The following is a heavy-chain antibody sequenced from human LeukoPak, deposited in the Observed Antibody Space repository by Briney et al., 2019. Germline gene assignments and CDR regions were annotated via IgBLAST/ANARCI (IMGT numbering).Heavy chain of an antibody. V-gene: IGHV4-59*01. Sequence: PSETLSLTCTVSGGSISSYYWSWIRQPPGKGLEWIGYIYYSGSTNYNPSLKSRVTISVDTSKNQFSLKLSSVTAADTAVYYCARDHIVGVTYYGMDVWGQGTTVTVSS. CDR2: IYYSGST. D-gene: IGHD1-26*01. CDR1: GGSISSYY. J-gene: IGHJ6*02. CDR3: ARDHIVGVTYYGMDV.